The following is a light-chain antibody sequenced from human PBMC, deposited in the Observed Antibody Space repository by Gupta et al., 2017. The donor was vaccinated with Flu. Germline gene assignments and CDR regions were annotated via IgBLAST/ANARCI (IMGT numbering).Light chain of an antibody. CDR3: EQSESNFIT. CDR2: AAY. CDR1: QRVFNY. J-gene: IGKJ4*01. V-gene: IGKV1-39*01. Sequence: DIQLTQFPSSQSASVGDRVTITCRASQRVFNYLNWYQQKPGKAPKFLIYAAYRVQSGVPARFSGSGSGKXFTSTIXELQPEDTATDYREQSESNFITFGXGTKVEIK.